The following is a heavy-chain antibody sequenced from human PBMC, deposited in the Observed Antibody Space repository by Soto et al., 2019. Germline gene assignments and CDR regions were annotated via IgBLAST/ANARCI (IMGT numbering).Heavy chain of an antibody. V-gene: IGHV4-39*01. Sequence: ASETLSLTCTVSGDSISSSNYFWGWIRQPPGKGLEWIGTIFYSGSTCYNPSLKSRVTISVDTSKNQFSLKLTSVTAADTALYYCARRYGWLYFDYWGQGSLVTSPQ. CDR1: GDSISSSNYF. CDR3: ARRYGWLYFDY. J-gene: IGHJ4*02. D-gene: IGHD6-19*01. CDR2: IFYSGST.